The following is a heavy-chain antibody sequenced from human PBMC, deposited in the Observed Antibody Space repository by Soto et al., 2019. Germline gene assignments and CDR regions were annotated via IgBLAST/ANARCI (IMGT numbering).Heavy chain of an antibody. CDR1: GGTFSSYA. CDR2: IIPIFGTA. J-gene: IGHJ2*01. D-gene: IGHD1-1*01. CDR3: ARTQLERRHQHWYFDL. V-gene: IGHV1-69*01. Sequence: QVQLVQSGAEVKKPVSSVKVSCKASGGTFSSYAISWVRQAPGQGLEWMGGIIPIFGTANYAQKFQGRVTITADESTSTAYMELSSLRSEDTAVYYCARTQLERRHQHWYFDLWGRGTLVTVSS.